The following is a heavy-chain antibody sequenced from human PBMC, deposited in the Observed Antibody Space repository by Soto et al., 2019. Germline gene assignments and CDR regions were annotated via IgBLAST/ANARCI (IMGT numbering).Heavy chain of an antibody. Sequence: EVQLLESGGGLVQPGGSLRLSCTASGFTFSDHAMTWVRQAPGKGLEWLSGISGGGTGAYYADSVKGRFTVSRDNSNNTVFLQMDSLRVEDTAVYYCAIGLWGHTHGGQGTLVTVSS. D-gene: IGHD3-16*01. CDR1: GFTFSDHA. CDR3: AIGLWGHTH. J-gene: IGHJ4*02. V-gene: IGHV3-23*01. CDR2: ISGGGTGA.